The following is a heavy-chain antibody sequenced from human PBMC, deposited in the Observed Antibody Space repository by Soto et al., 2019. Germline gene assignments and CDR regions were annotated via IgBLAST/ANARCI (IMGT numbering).Heavy chain of an antibody. Sequence: SETLSLTCTVSGGSISSYYWSWIRQPPGKGLEWIGYIYYSGSTNYNPSLKSRVTISVDTSKNQFSLKLSSVTAADTAVYYCAGERRTYYYYGMNVWGQGTTVTVSS. V-gene: IGHV4-59*01. CDR2: IYYSGST. CDR1: GGSISSYY. J-gene: IGHJ6*01. CDR3: AGERRTYYYYGMNV.